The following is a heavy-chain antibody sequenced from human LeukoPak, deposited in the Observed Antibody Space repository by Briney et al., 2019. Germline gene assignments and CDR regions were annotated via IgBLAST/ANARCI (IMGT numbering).Heavy chain of an antibody. CDR2: VYYSGTT. CDR3: TRQRGRGLWTFDY. J-gene: IGHJ4*02. Sequence: PSETLSLTCTVSSGSISGGDYWWGWIRQPPGKEREWIGSVYYSGTTYYSPSLKSRVTVSVDTSKNQFSLRLSSVTAADTAVYYCTRQRGRGLWTFDYWGRGTLVTVSS. CDR1: SGSISGGDYW. V-gene: IGHV4-39*01. D-gene: IGHD3/OR15-3a*01.